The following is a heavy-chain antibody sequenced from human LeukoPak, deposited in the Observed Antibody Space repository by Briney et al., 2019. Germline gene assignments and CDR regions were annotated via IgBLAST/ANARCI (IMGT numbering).Heavy chain of an antibody. CDR3: ARQRSFLESTDTVDY. CDR1: GGSISSTSYY. J-gene: IGHJ4*02. D-gene: IGHD3-3*02. V-gene: IGHV4-39*01. Sequence: SETLSLTCIVSGGSISSTSYYWGWIRQPPGKGLEWIGSMYYSGSTDYNPSLKSRVTISVDTSKNQFSLRLSSVTAADTAVYYCARQRSFLESTDTVDYWGQGTLVTVSS. CDR2: MYYSGST.